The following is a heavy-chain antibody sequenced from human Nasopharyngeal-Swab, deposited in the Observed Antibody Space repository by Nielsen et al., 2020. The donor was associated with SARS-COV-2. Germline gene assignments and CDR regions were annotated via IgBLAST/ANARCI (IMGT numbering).Heavy chain of an antibody. Sequence: ASVKVSCKASGYTFTGYYMHWVRQAPGQGLEWMGWINPNSGGTNYAQKLQGRVTMTTDTSTSTAYMELRSLRSDDTAVYYCARDGDGAQQPYHYYYYYGMDVWGQGTTVTVSS. CDR3: ARDGDGAQQPYHYYYYYGMDV. D-gene: IGHD6-13*01. V-gene: IGHV1-2*02. CDR2: INPNSGGT. J-gene: IGHJ6*02. CDR1: GYTFTGYY.